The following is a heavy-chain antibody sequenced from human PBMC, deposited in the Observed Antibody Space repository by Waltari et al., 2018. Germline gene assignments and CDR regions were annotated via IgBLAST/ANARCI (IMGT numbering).Heavy chain of an antibody. J-gene: IGHJ6*02. V-gene: IGHV4-59*01. D-gene: IGHD6-13*01. CDR1: GGSISSYY. CDR2: IYYSGST. CDR3: ARLWHSSSAWYYYGMDV. Sequence: QVQLQESGPGLVKPSETLSLTCTVSGGSISSYYWSWIRQPPGKGLEWIGYIYYSGSTNYNPSLKSRVTISVDTSKNQFSLKLSSVTAADTAVYYGARLWHSSSAWYYYGMDVWGQGTTVTVSS.